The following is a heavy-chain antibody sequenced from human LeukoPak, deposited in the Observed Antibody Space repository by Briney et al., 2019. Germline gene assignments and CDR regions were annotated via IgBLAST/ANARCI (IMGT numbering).Heavy chain of an antibody. D-gene: IGHD3-10*01. CDR1: GGSISSYY. Sequence: SETLSLTCTVSGGSISSYYWSWIRQPPGKGLEWIGYIYYSGSTNYNPSLKSRVTISVDTSKNQFSLKLSSVTAADTAVYYCARTSSGFRYGMDVWGQGTTVIVSS. CDR2: IYYSGST. CDR3: ARTSSGFRYGMDV. J-gene: IGHJ6*02. V-gene: IGHV4-59*01.